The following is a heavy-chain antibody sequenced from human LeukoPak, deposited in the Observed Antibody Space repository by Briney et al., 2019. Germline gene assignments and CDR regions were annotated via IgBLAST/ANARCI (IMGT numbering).Heavy chain of an antibody. Sequence: SGPTLVNPTQTLTLTCTFSGFSLSTSGMCVSWIRQSPGKALEWLARIDWDDDKYYSTSLKTRLTISKDTSKNQVVLTMTNMDPVDTATYYCARLYYDSSGYLSFDPWGQGTLVTVSS. D-gene: IGHD3-22*01. CDR2: IDWDDDK. CDR3: ARLYYDSSGYLSFDP. J-gene: IGHJ5*02. CDR1: GFSLSTSGMC. V-gene: IGHV2-70*11.